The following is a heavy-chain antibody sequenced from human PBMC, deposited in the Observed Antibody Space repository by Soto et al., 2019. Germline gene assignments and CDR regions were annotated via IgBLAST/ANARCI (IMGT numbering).Heavy chain of an antibody. J-gene: IGHJ5*02. CDR1: GGSMDSQY. CDR3: ARHSGYDFWSGALDP. Sequence: SETLSLTCSISGGSMDSQYWSWIRQPPGKGLEWIGYIYYMVTTNYNPSLKSRVTISVDTSQNQFPLKLTSVTAADTAVYYCARHSGYDFWSGALDPWGQGTLVTVS. D-gene: IGHD3-3*01. V-gene: IGHV4-59*11. CDR2: IYYMVTT.